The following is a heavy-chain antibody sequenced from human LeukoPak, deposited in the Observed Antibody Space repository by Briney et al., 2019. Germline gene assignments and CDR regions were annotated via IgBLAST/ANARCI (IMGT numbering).Heavy chain of an antibody. J-gene: IGHJ6*03. CDR1: GFTFSSYW. CDR2: IRQDGSVQ. CDR3: ARESPLGYYYYVDV. V-gene: IGHV3-7*01. Sequence: GGSLRLSCAASGFTFSSYWMSWVRQAPGKGLEWVANIRQDGSVQNYVDSVKGRFTISRDNPKNSVYLQMNSLRAEDTAVYYCARESPLGYYYYVDVWGKGTTVTVSS.